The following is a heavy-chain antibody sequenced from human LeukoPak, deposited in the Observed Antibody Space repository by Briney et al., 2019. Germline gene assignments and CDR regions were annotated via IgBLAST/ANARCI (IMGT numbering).Heavy chain of an antibody. CDR1: GYTFTSYY. J-gene: IGHJ6*03. Sequence: ASVKVSCKASGYTFTSYYMHWVRQAPGQGLEWMGIINPSGGSTSYAQKFQGRVTMTRDMSTSTVYMELSSLRSEDTAVYYCAREVGYSYGYSPGGYYYYYMDVWGKGTTVTVSS. V-gene: IGHV1-46*01. CDR3: AREVGYSYGYSPGGYYYYYMDV. CDR2: INPSGGST. D-gene: IGHD5-18*01.